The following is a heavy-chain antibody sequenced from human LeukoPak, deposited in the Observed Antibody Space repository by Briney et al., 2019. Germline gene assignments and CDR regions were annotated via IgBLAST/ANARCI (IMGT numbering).Heavy chain of an antibody. D-gene: IGHD3-9*01. CDR1: GYTFTSYD. CDR2: MNPNSANT. CDR3: ARGFGAHDYDIDY. Sequence: GASVTVSCKASGYTFTSYDINWVRQATGQGLEWMGWMNPNSANTGYAQKFQGRVTMTRDTSIGTAYMELSSLRPEDTAVYYCARGFGAHDYDIDYWGQGTLVTVSS. V-gene: IGHV1-8*01. J-gene: IGHJ4*02.